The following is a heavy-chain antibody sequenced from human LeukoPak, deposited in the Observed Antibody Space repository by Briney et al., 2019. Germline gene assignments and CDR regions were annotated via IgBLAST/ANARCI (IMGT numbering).Heavy chain of an antibody. CDR3: ARVSLRWYNFDY. CDR2: ISSSGSTI. CDR1: GFTFSDYY. D-gene: IGHD4-23*01. Sequence: GGSLRLSCAASGFTFSDYYMSWIRQAPGKGLEWVSYISSSGSTIYYADSVKGRFTISRDNAKNSLYLQMNSLRAEDTAVCYCARVSLRWYNFDYWGQGTLVTVSS. V-gene: IGHV3-11*04. J-gene: IGHJ4*02.